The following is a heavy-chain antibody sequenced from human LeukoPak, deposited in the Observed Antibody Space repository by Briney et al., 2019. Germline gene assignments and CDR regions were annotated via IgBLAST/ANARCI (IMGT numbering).Heavy chain of an antibody. CDR3: ARVGAAAATFDY. D-gene: IGHD6-13*01. Sequence: ASVKVSCKASGYTFTSYYIHWVRQAPGEGLEWMGIINPSGGSTSYAQKFQGRVTMTRDMSTSTVYMELSSLRSEDTAVYYCARVGAAAATFDYWGQGTLVTVSS. J-gene: IGHJ4*02. CDR1: GYTFTSYY. V-gene: IGHV1-46*01. CDR2: INPSGGST.